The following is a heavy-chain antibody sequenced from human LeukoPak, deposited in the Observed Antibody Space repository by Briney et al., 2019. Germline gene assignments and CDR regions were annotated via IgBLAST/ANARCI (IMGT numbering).Heavy chain of an antibody. CDR1: GFIFDDYA. CDR3: TRDLMDYDVSTGLHHYYMDV. V-gene: IGHV3-9*01. D-gene: IGHD3-9*01. J-gene: IGHJ6*02. CDR2: INWNRGFI. Sequence: GGSLRLSCAASGFIFDDYAMHWVRQVPGRGLEWVSGINWNRGFIGYADSVKGRFTVSRDNAKSSLYLQMNTLRVEDTAVYYCTRDLMDYDVSTGLHHYYMDVWGQGTTVTVSS.